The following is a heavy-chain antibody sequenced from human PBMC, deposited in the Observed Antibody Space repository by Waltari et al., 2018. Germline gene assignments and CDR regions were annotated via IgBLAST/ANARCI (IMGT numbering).Heavy chain of an antibody. D-gene: IGHD3-16*01. V-gene: IGHV6-1*01. CDR2: TYYRSRWYN. CDR1: GDSVSSKTAA. CDR3: ARDPPDGYTYFDY. Sequence: QVQLQQSGPGLVKPSQTLSLTCAISGDSVSSKTAAWNWIRQSPSRGLEWLGRTYYRSRWYNNYAVSWKSRITINQDTSKNQFSLQLSSVTPEDTAVYYCARDPPDGYTYFDYWGQGTLVTVSS. J-gene: IGHJ4*02.